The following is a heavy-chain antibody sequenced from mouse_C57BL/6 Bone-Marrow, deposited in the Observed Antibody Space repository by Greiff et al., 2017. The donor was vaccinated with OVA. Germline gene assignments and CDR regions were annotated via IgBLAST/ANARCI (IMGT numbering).Heavy chain of an antibody. Sequence: QVQLQQSGAELVRPGASVKLSCKASGYTFTDYYINWVKQRPGQGLEWIARIYPGSGNPYYNEKFKGKATLTAEKSSSTAYMQLSSLTSEDSAVYFCARWLPLYAMDYWGQGTSVTVSS. J-gene: IGHJ4*01. D-gene: IGHD2-2*01. CDR2: IYPGSGNP. CDR1: GYTFTDYY. V-gene: IGHV1-76*01. CDR3: ARWLPLYAMDY.